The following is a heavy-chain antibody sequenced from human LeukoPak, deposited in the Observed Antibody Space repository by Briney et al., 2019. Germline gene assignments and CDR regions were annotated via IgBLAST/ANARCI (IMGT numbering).Heavy chain of an antibody. D-gene: IGHD3-9*01. CDR2: ISAYNGNT. CDR3: ARGRYFDWSARDDAFDI. Sequence: ASVKVSCKASGYTFTSYGISWVRQAPGQGLEWMGWISAYNGNTNYAQKLQGRVTMTTDTSTSTAYMELRSLRSDDTAVYYCARGRYFDWSARDDAFDIWGQGTMVTVSS. V-gene: IGHV1-18*01. J-gene: IGHJ3*02. CDR1: GYTFTSYG.